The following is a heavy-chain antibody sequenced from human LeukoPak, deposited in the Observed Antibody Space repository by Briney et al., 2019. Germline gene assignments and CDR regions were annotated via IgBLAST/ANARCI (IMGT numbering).Heavy chain of an antibody. CDR3: ARVKVAYSEFWSVYEPFNAFNI. CDR1: GFTFSNYW. Sequence: HPGGSLRLSCAASGFTFSNYWIHWVRQAPGKGLVWVSGINSDGSSTSYADSVKGRFTISGDNAKNTLYLQMNSLRPENTAVYYCARVKVAYSEFWSVYEPFNAFNIWAQGTMVTVSS. D-gene: IGHD3-3*01. J-gene: IGHJ3*02. V-gene: IGHV3-74*01. CDR2: INSDGSST.